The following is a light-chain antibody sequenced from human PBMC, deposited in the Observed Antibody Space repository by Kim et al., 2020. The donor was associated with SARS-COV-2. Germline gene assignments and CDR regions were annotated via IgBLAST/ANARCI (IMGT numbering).Light chain of an antibody. CDR1: QSITTN. CDR3: QQYSHWPPVT. Sequence: EIVMTQSPATLSGSPGERVTLSCRASQSITTNLAWYQHKPGQAPRLLIFGASTRATGIAARFSGSGSGTEFTLTISSLQSDDVAVYYCQQYSHWPPVTFGGGTKVEI. CDR2: GAS. V-gene: IGKV3-15*01. J-gene: IGKJ4*01.